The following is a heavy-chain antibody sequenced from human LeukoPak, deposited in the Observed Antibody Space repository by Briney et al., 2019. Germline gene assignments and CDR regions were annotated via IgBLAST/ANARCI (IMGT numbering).Heavy chain of an antibody. CDR2: ISYDGSNK. CDR1: GFTFSSYA. J-gene: IGHJ4*02. CDR3: ASRQWAN. D-gene: IGHD1-26*01. V-gene: IGHV3-30*01. Sequence: GGSLRLSCAASGFTFSSYAMHWVRQAPGKGPEWVAVISYDGSNKYYADSVKGRFTISRDNSKNTLYLQMNSLRAEDTAVYYCASRQWANWGQGTLVTVSS.